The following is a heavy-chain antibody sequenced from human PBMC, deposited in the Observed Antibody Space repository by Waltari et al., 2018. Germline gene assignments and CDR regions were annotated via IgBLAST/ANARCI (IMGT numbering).Heavy chain of an antibody. D-gene: IGHD2-21*01. J-gene: IGHJ5*02. CDR2: IIPIFGTA. CDR3: ARDSLPYGGAGNWFDP. Sequence: QVQLVQSGAEVKKPGSSVKVSCKASGGTFSSYAISWVRQATGQGLEWMGGIIPIFGTANYAQKFQGRVTITADESTSTAYMGLSSLRSEDTAVYYCARDSLPYGGAGNWFDPWGQGTLVTVSS. V-gene: IGHV1-69*01. CDR1: GGTFSSYA.